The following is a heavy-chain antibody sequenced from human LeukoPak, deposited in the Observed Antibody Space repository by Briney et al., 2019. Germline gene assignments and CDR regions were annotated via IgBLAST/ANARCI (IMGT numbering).Heavy chain of an antibody. CDR1: GGSISSSSYY. J-gene: IGHJ4*02. V-gene: IGHV4-39*07. CDR3: ARDILATSIAAPYY. Sequence: SETLSLTCTVSGGSISSSSYYWGWIRQPPGKGLEWIGSIYYSGSTYYNPSLKSRVTISVDTSKNQFSLRLNSVNAADTAVYYCARDILATSIAAPYYWGQGTLVAVSS. D-gene: IGHD6-13*01. CDR2: IYYSGST.